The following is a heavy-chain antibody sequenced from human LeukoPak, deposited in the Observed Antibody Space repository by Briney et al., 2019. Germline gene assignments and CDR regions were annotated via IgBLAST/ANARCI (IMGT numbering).Heavy chain of an antibody. J-gene: IGHJ4*02. CDR3: ARNPAVWGSYENNFDY. Sequence: PGGSLRLSCAASGITFSSYAMSWVRQAPGKGLGWVSAISGSGGSAYYADSVKGRFTISRDNSKNTLYLQMNSLRAEDTAVYYCARNPAVWGSYENNFDYWGQGTLVTVSS. CDR1: GITFSSYA. D-gene: IGHD3-16*01. V-gene: IGHV3-23*01. CDR2: ISGSGGSA.